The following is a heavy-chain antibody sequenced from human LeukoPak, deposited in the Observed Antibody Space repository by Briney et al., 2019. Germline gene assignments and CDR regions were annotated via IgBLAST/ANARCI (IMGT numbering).Heavy chain of an antibody. J-gene: IGHJ4*02. D-gene: IGHD2-15*01. CDR1: GFTFSDYY. Sequence: SGGSLRLSCAASGFTFSDYYMSWIRQAPGKGLEWVSYISSSGSTIYYADSVKGRFTISRDNAKNSLYLQMNGLRAEDTAVYYCARYYCSGGSCYFDYWGQGTLVTVSS. CDR3: ARYYCSGGSCYFDY. V-gene: IGHV3-11*04. CDR2: ISSSGSTI.